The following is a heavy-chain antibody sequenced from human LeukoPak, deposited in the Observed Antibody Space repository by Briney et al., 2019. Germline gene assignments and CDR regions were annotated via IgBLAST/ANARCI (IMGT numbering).Heavy chain of an antibody. Sequence: GGSLRLSCAASGFSFSSYWMTWVRQAPGKGPEWVANIKQDGSEKYYVDSVKGRFTISRDNAKNSLFLQMNSLRADDTALYYCARQPRDYDLCFDYWGQGILVTVSS. CDR2: IKQDGSEK. J-gene: IGHJ4*02. D-gene: IGHD3-3*01. CDR3: ARQPRDYDLCFDY. CDR1: GFSFSSYW. V-gene: IGHV3-7*01.